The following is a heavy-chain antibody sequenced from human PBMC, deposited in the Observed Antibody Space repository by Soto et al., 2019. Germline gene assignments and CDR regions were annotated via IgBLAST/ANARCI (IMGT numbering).Heavy chain of an antibody. CDR2: INHSGST. Sequence: PSETLSLTCAVYGGSFSGYYWSWIRQPPGKGLEWIGEINHSGSTNYNPSLKSRVTISVDTSKNQFSLKLSSVTAADTAVYYCARSHYDYVWGSYRLDYWGLGTLVTVS. CDR3: ARSHYDYVWGSYRLDY. V-gene: IGHV4-34*01. D-gene: IGHD3-16*02. J-gene: IGHJ4*02. CDR1: GGSFSGYY.